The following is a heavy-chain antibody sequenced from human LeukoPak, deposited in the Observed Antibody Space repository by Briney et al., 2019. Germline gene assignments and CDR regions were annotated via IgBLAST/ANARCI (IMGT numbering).Heavy chain of an antibody. V-gene: IGHV3-23*01. CDR2: ISYSVVTT. D-gene: IGHD6-19*01. Sequence: GGSLRLSCAASGFSFSNYAMSWVRQAPGRGLEWVSHISYSVVTTYYAESVKGRFTISRDNSKNTLYLQIDSLRAEDTAMYYCAKGYSGGWYDFDSWGQGALVTVSA. CDR3: AKGYSGGWYDFDS. J-gene: IGHJ4*02. CDR1: GFSFSNYA.